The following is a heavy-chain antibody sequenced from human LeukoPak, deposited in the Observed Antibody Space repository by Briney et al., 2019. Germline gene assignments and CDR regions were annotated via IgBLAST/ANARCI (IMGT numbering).Heavy chain of an antibody. CDR1: GGFFSGYY. D-gene: IGHD5-12*01. J-gene: IGHJ4*02. CDR3: ARVWIVATSMGLPKISHYFDY. V-gene: IGHV4-34*01. Sequence: SETLSLTCAVYGGFFSGYYWSWIRQPPGKGLEWIGEINHSGSTNYNPSLKSRVTISVDTSKNQFSLKLSSVTAADTAVYYCARVWIVATSMGLPKISHYFDYWGQGTLVTVSS. CDR2: INHSGST.